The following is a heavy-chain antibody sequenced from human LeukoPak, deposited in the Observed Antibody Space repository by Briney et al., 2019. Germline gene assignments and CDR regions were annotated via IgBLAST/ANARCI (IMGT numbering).Heavy chain of an antibody. V-gene: IGHV3-7*03. CDR1: GFTFSSYW. J-gene: IGHJ6*03. Sequence: PGGSLRLSCAASGFTFSSYWMSWVRQAPGKGLEWVANIKQDGSEKYYVDSVKGRFTISRDNAKNSLYLQMNSLRAEDTAVYYCARAKPYYYYYYMDVWGKGTTVIVSS. CDR3: ARAKPYYYYYYMDV. CDR2: IKQDGSEK.